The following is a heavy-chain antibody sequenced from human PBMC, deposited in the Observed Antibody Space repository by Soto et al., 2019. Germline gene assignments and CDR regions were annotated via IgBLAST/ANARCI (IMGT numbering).Heavy chain of an antibody. V-gene: IGHV4-4*07. Sequence: PSETLSLTCTVSGSSISTYYWSWIRQPAGKGLEWIGRIDTSGNTNYNPSLKSRVTMSVDTSKKQFSLKLTSVTAADTAVYYCARYSSNWFQTEGMDVWGQGTTVTVSS. J-gene: IGHJ6*02. CDR2: IDTSGNT. CDR1: GSSISTYY. D-gene: IGHD6-13*01. CDR3: ARYSSNWFQTEGMDV.